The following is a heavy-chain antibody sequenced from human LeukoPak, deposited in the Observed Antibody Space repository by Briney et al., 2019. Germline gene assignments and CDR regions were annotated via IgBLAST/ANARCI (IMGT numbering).Heavy chain of an antibody. CDR3: AKDDLIFGVVTYFDY. J-gene: IGHJ4*02. V-gene: IGHV3-23*01. CDR2: ISGSGGST. Sequence: GGSLRLSCAASGFTFSSYAMSWVHQAPGKGLEWVSAISGSGGSTYYADSVKGRFTISRDNSKNTLYLQMNSLRAEDTAVYYCAKDDLIFGVVTYFDYWGQGTLVTVSS. CDR1: GFTFSSYA. D-gene: IGHD3-3*01.